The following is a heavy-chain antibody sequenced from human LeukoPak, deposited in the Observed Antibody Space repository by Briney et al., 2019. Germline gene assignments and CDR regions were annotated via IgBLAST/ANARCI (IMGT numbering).Heavy chain of an antibody. CDR2: IYTSGST. CDR1: GGSISSYY. Sequence: SETLSLTCTVSGGSISSYYWSWIRQPAGKGLEWIGRIYTSGSTNYNPSLRSRVTMSVDTSENQFSLKLRSVTAADTAVYYCARVVAGINNWYYDLWGRGTLVTVSS. J-gene: IGHJ2*01. V-gene: IGHV4-4*07. CDR3: ARVVAGINNWYYDL. D-gene: IGHD2-15*01.